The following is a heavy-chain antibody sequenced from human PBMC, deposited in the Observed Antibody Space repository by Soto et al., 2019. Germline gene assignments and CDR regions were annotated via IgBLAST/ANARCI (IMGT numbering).Heavy chain of an antibody. D-gene: IGHD2-8*02. Sequence: PVGSRRLSGAASGFVCSSYDMSWVRRAPGKGLEGGSTILVGGSTHYPDSVKGRSTISRDNSKNTVFLKMNSLTAGDKDVYYCAKDTATGGGAFDICGQGTMVTVSS. CDR3: AKDTATGGGAFDI. CDR1: GFVCSSYD. J-gene: IGHJ3*02. V-gene: IGHV3-23*01. CDR2: ILVGGST.